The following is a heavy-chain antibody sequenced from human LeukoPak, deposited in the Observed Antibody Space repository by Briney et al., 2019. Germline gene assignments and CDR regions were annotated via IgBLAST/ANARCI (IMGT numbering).Heavy chain of an antibody. J-gene: IGHJ4*02. CDR1: GFSFTTYD. V-gene: IGHV3-48*04. Sequence: GGSLRLSCAASGFSFTTYDMNWVRQAPGKGLEWVSYISGVGSTIYYADAVKGRFTISRDNAKNSLYLQMNSLRVEDTAVYYFARVFDNWGQGTLVTVSS. CDR2: ISGVGSTI. CDR3: ARVFDN.